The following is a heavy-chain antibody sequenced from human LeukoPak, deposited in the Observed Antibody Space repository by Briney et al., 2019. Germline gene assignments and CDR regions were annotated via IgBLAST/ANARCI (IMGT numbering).Heavy chain of an antibody. CDR2: IFYAGST. CDR3: ARIGPILGAAWVDY. V-gene: IGHV4-28*01. D-gene: IGHD3-3*02. CDR1: GYSISSNHW. J-gene: IGHJ4*02. Sequence: SETLSLTCAVSGYSISSNHWWGWLRQPPGKGLEWIGYIFYAGSTYYYPSLKSRVTMSVDTSKNQFSLRLSSVTAVDTAVYYCARIGPILGAAWVDYWGQGTLVSVSS.